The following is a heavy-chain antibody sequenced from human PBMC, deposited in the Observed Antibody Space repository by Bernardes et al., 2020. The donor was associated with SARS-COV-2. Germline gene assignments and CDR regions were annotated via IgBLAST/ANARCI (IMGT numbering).Heavy chain of an antibody. CDR1: AGSFNDYS. V-gene: IGHV4-34*01. CDR3: ARGASGVNMILVVIVFSYYFDY. J-gene: IGHJ4*02. D-gene: IGHD3-22*01. Sequence: EPLSLPSAAYAGSFNDYSWTCIGRAPGKGLQWFGAAIHGGSAKSYPSLCIRVPISLDTYKNQFFLKLRSVTAADTAVYYCARGASGVNMILVVIVFSYYFDYWGQGTLVTVAS. CDR2: AIHGGSA.